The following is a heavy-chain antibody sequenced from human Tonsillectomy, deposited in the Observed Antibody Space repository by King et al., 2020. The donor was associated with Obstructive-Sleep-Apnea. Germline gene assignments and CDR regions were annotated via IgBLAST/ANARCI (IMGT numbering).Heavy chain of an antibody. D-gene: IGHD1-26*01. J-gene: IGHJ4*02. V-gene: IGHV3-7*03. Sequence: DVQLVESGGGLVQPGGSLRLSCIASGFTSSNFWMSWVRQVPGKGLEWVANIKQDGREKYYVDSVKGRFTISRDNAQNSLYLQMNSLRAEDTAVYYCAGDEGNVGPSPHWGQGTLVTVSS. CDR1: GFTSSNFW. CDR2: IKQDGREK. CDR3: AGDEGNVGPSPH.